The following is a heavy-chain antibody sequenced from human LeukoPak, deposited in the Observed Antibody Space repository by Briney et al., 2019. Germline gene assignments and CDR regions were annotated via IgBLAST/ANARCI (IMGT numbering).Heavy chain of an antibody. CDR1: AVSISSGDYY. D-gene: IGHD2-2*01. Sequence: PSETLSLTCTVSAVSISSGDYYWSWIRQPPGKGLEWIGYIYYSGSTYYNPSLKSRVTISVDTSKNQFSLKLSSVTAADTAVYYCARQLYCSSTSCYKNWFDPWGPGTLVTVSS. J-gene: IGHJ5*02. CDR2: IYYSGST. V-gene: IGHV4-30-4*01. CDR3: ARQLYCSSTSCYKNWFDP.